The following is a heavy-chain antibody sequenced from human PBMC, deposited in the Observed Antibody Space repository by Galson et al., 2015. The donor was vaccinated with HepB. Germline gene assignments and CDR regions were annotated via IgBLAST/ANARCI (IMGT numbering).Heavy chain of an antibody. D-gene: IGHD1-1*01. V-gene: IGHV3-30*04. J-gene: IGHJ4*02. CDR2: ISYDGSNK. CDR3: ARGPNSHPRAFDY. CDR1: GFTFSSYA. Sequence: SLRLSCAASGFTFSSYAMHWVRQAPGKGLEWVAVISYDGSNKYYADSVKGRFTISRDNSKNTLYLQMNSLRAEDTAVYYCARGPNSHPRAFDYWGQGTLVTVSS.